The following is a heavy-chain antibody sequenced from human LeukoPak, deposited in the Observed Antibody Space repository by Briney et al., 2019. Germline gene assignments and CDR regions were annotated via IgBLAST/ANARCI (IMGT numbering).Heavy chain of an antibody. CDR3: ARDPANYDILTGYSTRGYYYYGMDV. D-gene: IGHD3-9*01. Sequence: PGGSLRLSCAASGFTFSTYSMNWVRQAPGKGLEWVSYISSTSRFMYYADSVKGRFTISRDNSKNTLYLQMNSLRAEDTAVYYCARDPANYDILTGYSTRGYYYYGMDVWGQGTTVTVSS. J-gene: IGHJ6*02. V-gene: IGHV3-21*01. CDR2: ISSTSRFM. CDR1: GFTFSTYS.